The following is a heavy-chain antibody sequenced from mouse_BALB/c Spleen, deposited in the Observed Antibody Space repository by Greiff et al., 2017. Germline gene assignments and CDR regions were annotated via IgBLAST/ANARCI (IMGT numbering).Heavy chain of an antibody. CDR1: GFTFSSYT. CDR3: TRDGDRYDGFAY. V-gene: IGHV5-6-4*01. D-gene: IGHD2-14*01. Sequence: EVPLVESGGGLVKPGGSLKLSCAASGFTFSSYTISWVRQTPEKRLEWVATISSGGSYTYYPDSVKGRFTISRDNAKNTLYLQMSSLKSEDTAMYYCTRDGDRYDGFAYWGQGTLVTVSA. CDR2: ISSGGSYT. J-gene: IGHJ3*01.